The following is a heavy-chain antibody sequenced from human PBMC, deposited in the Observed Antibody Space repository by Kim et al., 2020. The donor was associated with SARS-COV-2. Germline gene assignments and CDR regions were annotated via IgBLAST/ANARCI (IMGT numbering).Heavy chain of an antibody. CDR3: ARRRGRHLPHIDY. Sequence: SETLSLTCTVSGGSISSSSYYWGWIRQPPGKGLEWIGSIYYSGSTYYNPSLKSRVTISVDTSKNQFSLKLSSVTAADTAVYYCARRRGRHLPHIDYWGQG. V-gene: IGHV4-39*01. CDR2: IYYSGST. CDR1: GGSISSSSYY. J-gene: IGHJ4*02. D-gene: IGHD3-3*02.